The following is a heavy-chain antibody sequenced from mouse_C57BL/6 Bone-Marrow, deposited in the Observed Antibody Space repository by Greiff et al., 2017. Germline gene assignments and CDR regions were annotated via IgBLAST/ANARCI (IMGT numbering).Heavy chain of an antibody. J-gene: IGHJ4*01. CDR3: ARHEAYYYGSSSYAMDY. Sequence: QVQLQQSGAELVKPGASVKLSCKASGYTFTEYTIHWVKQRSGQGLEWIGWFYPGSGSIKYNEKFKDKATLPAAKSSSTVYMEISRLTSEDSAVYFCARHEAYYYGSSSYAMDYWGQGTSVTVSS. CDR1: GYTFTEYT. V-gene: IGHV1-62-2*01. CDR2: FYPGSGSI. D-gene: IGHD1-1*01.